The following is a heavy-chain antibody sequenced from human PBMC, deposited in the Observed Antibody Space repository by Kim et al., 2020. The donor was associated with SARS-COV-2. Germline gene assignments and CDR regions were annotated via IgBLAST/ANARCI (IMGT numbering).Heavy chain of an antibody. V-gene: IGHV3-7*03. CDR1: GFTFSSYW. J-gene: IGHJ4*02. CDR3: ARDGRYYYDSSGYYYFDY. Sequence: GGSLRLSCAASGFTFSSYWMSWVRQAPGKGLEWVANIKQDGSEKYYVDSVKGRFTISRDNAKNSLYLQMNSLRAEDTAVYYCARDGRYYYDSSGYYYFDYWGQRTLVTVSS. CDR2: IKQDGSEK. D-gene: IGHD3-22*01.